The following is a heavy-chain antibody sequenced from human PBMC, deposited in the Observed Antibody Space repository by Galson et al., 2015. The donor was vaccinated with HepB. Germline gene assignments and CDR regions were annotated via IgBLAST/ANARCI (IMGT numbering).Heavy chain of an antibody. CDR2: FDPEDGET. J-gene: IGHJ4*02. Sequence: SVKVSCKASGGTFSSYAISWVRQAPGQGLEWMGGFDPEDGETIYTQKFQGRVTMTEDTSTDTAYMELSSLRSEDTAVYYCATVVGCSGGSCYDYWGQGTLVTVSS. D-gene: IGHD2-15*01. CDR3: ATVVGCSGGSCYDY. V-gene: IGHV1-24*01. CDR1: GGTFSSYA.